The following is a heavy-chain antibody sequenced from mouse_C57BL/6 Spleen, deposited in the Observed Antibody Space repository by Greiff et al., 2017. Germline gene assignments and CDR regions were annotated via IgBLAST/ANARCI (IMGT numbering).Heavy chain of an antibody. D-gene: IGHD2-4*01. CDR1: GFTFTDYY. V-gene: IGHV7-3*01. CDR2: IRNKANGYTT. Sequence: EVQGVESGGGLVQPGGSLSLSCAASGFTFTDYYMSWVRQPPGKALEWLGFIRNKANGYTTEYSASVKGRFTISRDNSQSILYLQMNALRAEDSATYYCARSNYDYDGYFDVWGTGTTVTVSS. J-gene: IGHJ1*03. CDR3: ARSNYDYDGYFDV.